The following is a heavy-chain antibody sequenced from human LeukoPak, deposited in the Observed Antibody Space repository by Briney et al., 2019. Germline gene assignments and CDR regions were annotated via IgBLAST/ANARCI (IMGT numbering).Heavy chain of an antibody. Sequence: GESLKISCKGSGYSFTSYWICWVRQMPGKGLEWMGIIYPGDSDTRYSPSFQGQVTISADKSISTAYLQWSSLKASDTAMYYCARHYYGSGSYAWFDPWGQGTLVTVSS. CDR3: ARHYYGSGSYAWFDP. V-gene: IGHV5-51*01. D-gene: IGHD3-10*01. CDR1: GYSFTSYW. J-gene: IGHJ5*02. CDR2: IYPGDSDT.